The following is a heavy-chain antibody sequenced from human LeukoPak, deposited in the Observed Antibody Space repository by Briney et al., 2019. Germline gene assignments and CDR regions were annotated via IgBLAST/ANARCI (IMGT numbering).Heavy chain of an antibody. D-gene: IGHD3-22*01. V-gene: IGHV1-2*02. J-gene: IGHJ4*02. CDR3: ARADYYDSSGCPSFDY. Sequence: APVKVSCKASGYTFTGYYMHWVRQAPGQGLEWMGWINPNSGGTNYAQKFQGRVTMTRDTSISTAYMELSRLRSDDTAVYYCARADYYDSSGCPSFDYWGQGTLVTVSS. CDR1: GYTFTGYY. CDR2: INPNSGGT.